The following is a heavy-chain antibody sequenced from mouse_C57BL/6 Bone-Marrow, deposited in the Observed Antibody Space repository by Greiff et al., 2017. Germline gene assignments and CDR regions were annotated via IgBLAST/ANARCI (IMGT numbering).Heavy chain of an antibody. Sequence: QVQLQQSGAELARPGASVKLSCKASGYTFTSYGIRWVKQRTGQGLEWIGEINPRSGNTNYNEKFKGKVTLTADKSSSTAYMELSSLTSADAAVYFCASETQTTRFAYWGRGTLVTVTA. CDR1: GYTFTSYG. J-gene: IGHJ3*01. D-gene: IGHD3-2*02. CDR2: INPRSGNT. V-gene: IGHV1-81*01. CDR3: ASETQTTRFAY.